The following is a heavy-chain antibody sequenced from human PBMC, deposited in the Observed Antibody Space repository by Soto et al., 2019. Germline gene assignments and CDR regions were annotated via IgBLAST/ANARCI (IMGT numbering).Heavy chain of an antibody. D-gene: IGHD2-21*02. CDR1: GGSISRYY. CDR3: ARDLWGYCGTDCYPLDV. CDR2: LYNAGST. J-gene: IGHJ6*02. Sequence: PSETLSLTCTVSGGSISRYYWSWIRQPPGKGLEWIGYLYNAGSTIYNPSLKSRVTISVDMSQNQFSLNLSYVTAADTAVYYCARDLWGYCGTDCYPLDVWGQGTTVTVS. V-gene: IGHV4-59*01.